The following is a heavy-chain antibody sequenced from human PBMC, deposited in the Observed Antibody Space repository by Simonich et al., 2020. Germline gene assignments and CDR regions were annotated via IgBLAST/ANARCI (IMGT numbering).Heavy chain of an antibody. J-gene: IGHJ6*02. CDR1: GFTFSSYE. CDR3: ARDFRLQLVEIGTYYYYGMDV. V-gene: IGHV3-48*03. Sequence: EVQLVESGGGLVQPGGSLRLSCAASGFTFSSYEMNWVRKAPGKGLEWVSYISSGGSTIYYADSVKGRVTIPRDNAKNSLFLQMNSLRAEDTAVYYCARDFRLQLVEIGTYYYYGMDVWGQGTTVTVSS. CDR2: ISSGGSTI. D-gene: IGHD6-6*01.